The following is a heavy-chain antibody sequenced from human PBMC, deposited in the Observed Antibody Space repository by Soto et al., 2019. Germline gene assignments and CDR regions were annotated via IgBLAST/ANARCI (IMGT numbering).Heavy chain of an antibody. D-gene: IGHD3-3*01. J-gene: IGHJ4*02. CDR2: LSGNSGTT. CDR3: AKGSKFTIFSANDF. V-gene: IGHV3-23*01. Sequence: EVQLLESGGGLVQPGGSLRLSCAASGFTFSSYAMIWVRQAPGKGLEWVSALSGNSGTTYSADSVKGRFTISRDNSRNTLYLQMSSLRAEDTALYYCAKGSKFTIFSANDFWGQGTLVTVSS. CDR1: GFTFSSYA.